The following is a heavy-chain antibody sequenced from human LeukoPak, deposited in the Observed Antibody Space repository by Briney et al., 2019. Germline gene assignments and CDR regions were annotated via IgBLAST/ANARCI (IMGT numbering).Heavy chain of an antibody. CDR2: ISRSGSTI. V-gene: IGHV3-48*04. Sequence: GGSLRLSCAASGFTFSSYNMNWVRQAPGKGLEWVSYISRSGSTIYYADSVKGRFTISRDNGRNSLYLQMNSLRAEDTAVYYCARDDRGMTHNFDYWGQGTLVTVSS. CDR1: GFTFSSYN. D-gene: IGHD3-22*01. J-gene: IGHJ4*02. CDR3: ARDDRGMTHNFDY.